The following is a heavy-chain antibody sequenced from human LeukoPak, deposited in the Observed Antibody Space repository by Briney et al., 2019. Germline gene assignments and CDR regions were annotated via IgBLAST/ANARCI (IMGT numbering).Heavy chain of an antibody. V-gene: IGHV4-30-4*08. J-gene: IGHJ5*02. D-gene: IGHD4-17*01. CDR1: GGSISSGSYY. CDR3: AREGTTVTTREWFDP. CDR2: IYYSGST. Sequence: PSETLSLTCTVSGGSISSGSYYWSWIRQPPGKGLEWIGYIYYSGSTYYNPSLKSRVTISVDTSKNQFSLKLSSVTAADTAVYYCAREGTTVTTREWFDPWGQGTLVTVSS.